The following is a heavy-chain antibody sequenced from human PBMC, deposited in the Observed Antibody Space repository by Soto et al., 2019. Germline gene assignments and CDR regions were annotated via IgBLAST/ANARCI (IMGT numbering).Heavy chain of an antibody. J-gene: IGHJ6*02. CDR2: IYDRGST. V-gene: IGHV4-59*01. Sequence: ETLSLTCTVLGGAISSYYWSWIGQPPGKGLEGIGYIYDRGSTDYNPPRKSRVTISVDTSKNQFSLKLSSVTAADTAVYYCARAPPYSSGWYDYYYYCGMDVWGQGTTVTVSS. D-gene: IGHD6-19*01. CDR3: ARAPPYSSGWYDYYYYCGMDV. CDR1: GGAISSYY.